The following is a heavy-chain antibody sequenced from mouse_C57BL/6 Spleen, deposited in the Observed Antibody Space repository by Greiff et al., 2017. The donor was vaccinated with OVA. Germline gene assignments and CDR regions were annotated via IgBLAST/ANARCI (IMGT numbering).Heavy chain of an antibody. Sequence: QVQLQQPGAELVKPGASVKVSCKASGYTFTSYWMHWVKQRPGQGLEWIGRIHPSDSDTNYNQKFEGKATLTVDKSSSTAYMQLSSLTSEDSAVYYCAGVGYSNYVAMDYWGQGTSVTVSS. V-gene: IGHV1-74*01. CDR3: AGVGYSNYVAMDY. CDR2: IHPSDSDT. J-gene: IGHJ4*01. D-gene: IGHD2-5*01. CDR1: GYTFTSYW.